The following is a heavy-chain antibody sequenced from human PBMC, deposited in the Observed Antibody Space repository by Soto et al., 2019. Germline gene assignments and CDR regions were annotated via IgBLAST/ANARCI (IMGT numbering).Heavy chain of an antibody. CDR1: GFTFSGSS. CDR2: MRSGAKNVDT. V-gene: IGHV3-73*01. Sequence: EVQLVESGGGLVRPGGSLKVSCTVSGFTFSGSSIHWVRHSSGRGLEWVGRMRSGAKNVDTEYGASMKGRFIISRDDSKNTAYLEMNSLTADDTAVYYGQLRDNMDVWGKGTTV. CDR3: QLRDNMDV. J-gene: IGHJ6*04.